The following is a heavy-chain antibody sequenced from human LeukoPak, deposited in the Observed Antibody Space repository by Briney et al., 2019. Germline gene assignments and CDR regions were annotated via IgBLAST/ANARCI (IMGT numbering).Heavy chain of an antibody. D-gene: IGHD3-10*01. CDR1: GFTFSSYA. CDR2: ISYDGSNK. V-gene: IGHV3-30-3*01. Sequence: GGSLRLSCAASGFTFSSYAMHWVRQAPGKGLEWVAVISYDGSNKYYADSVKGRFTISRDNSKNTLYLQMNSLRAEDTAVYYCARDHDGSGTYFDYWGQGTLVTVSS. J-gene: IGHJ4*02. CDR3: ARDHDGSGTYFDY.